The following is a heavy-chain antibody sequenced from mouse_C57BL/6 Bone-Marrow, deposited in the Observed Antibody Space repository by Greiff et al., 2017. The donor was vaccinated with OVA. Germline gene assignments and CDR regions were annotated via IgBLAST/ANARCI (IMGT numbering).Heavy chain of an antibody. J-gene: IGHJ2*01. V-gene: IGHV14-4*01. CDR3: DDYYY. CDR2: IDPDNGDT. Sequence: VQLKESGAELVRPGASVKLSCTASGININDYYMHWVKQRPEQGLEWIGWIDPDNGDTEYASKFQGKATITVDTSSNTAYLQLSSLTSEDTAGYYCDDYYYWGQGTTLTVSS. D-gene: IGHD2-4*01. CDR1: GININDYY.